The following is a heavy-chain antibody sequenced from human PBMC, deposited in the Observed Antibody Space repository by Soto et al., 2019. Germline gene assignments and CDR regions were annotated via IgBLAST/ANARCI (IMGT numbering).Heavy chain of an antibody. CDR3: ARDVRFLEWLFDRTGAFDI. V-gene: IGHV1-18*04. Sequence: GASVKVSCKASGYTFTGYGISWVRQAPGQGLEWMGWISAYNGNTNYAQKLQGRVTMTTDTSTSTAYMELRSLRSDDTAVYYCARDVRFLEWLFDRTGAFDIWGQGTMVTVSS. CDR1: GYTFTGYG. CDR2: ISAYNGNT. D-gene: IGHD3-3*01. J-gene: IGHJ3*02.